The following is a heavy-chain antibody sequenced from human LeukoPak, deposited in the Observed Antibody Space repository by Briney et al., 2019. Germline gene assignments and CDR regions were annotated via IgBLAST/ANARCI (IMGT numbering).Heavy chain of an antibody. Sequence: GRSLRLSCAASGFTFSSYSMNWVRQAPGKGLEWVSSISSSSSYINYADSVRGRFTISRDNAKNSLFLQMDSLRAEDTAVYYCARDPRAEKYYFDYWGQGTLVTVSS. CDR1: GFTFSSYS. CDR3: ARDPRAEKYYFDY. J-gene: IGHJ4*02. CDR2: ISSSSSYI. V-gene: IGHV3-21*01.